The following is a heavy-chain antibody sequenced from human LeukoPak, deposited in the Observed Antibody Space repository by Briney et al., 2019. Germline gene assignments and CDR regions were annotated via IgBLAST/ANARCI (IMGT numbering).Heavy chain of an antibody. Sequence: GESLKISCKGSGYSFTSYWIGWVRQMPGKGLEWMGIIYPGDSDTRYSPSFQGQVTISADKSISTAYLQWCSLKASDTAMYYCARLSNPYSSGWYVNGWFDPWGQGTLVTVSS. CDR1: GYSFTSYW. D-gene: IGHD6-19*01. CDR3: ARLSNPYSSGWYVNGWFDP. V-gene: IGHV5-51*01. CDR2: IYPGDSDT. J-gene: IGHJ5*02.